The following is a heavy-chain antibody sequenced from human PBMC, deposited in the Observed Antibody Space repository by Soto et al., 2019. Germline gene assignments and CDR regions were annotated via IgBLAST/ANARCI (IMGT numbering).Heavy chain of an antibody. CDR1: GGTFSSYT. J-gene: IGHJ2*01. D-gene: IGHD5-12*01. CDR2: IIPIFGTA. CDR3: ARGNHRWLQLWYFDL. V-gene: IGHV1-69*12. Sequence: QVQLVQSGAAVKKPGSSVTVSCKASGGTFSSYTISWVRQAPGQGLEWMGGIIPIFGTANYAQKFQGRVTITADESTSTAYMELSSLRSEDTAVYYCARGNHRWLQLWYFDLWGRGTLVTVS.